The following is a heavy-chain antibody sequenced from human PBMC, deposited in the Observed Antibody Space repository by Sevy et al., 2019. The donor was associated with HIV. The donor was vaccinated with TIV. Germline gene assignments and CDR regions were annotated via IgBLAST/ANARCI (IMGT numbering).Heavy chain of an antibody. CDR2: IKEDGSEK. CDR1: GFSFSSFW. D-gene: IGHD2-15*01. V-gene: IGHV3-7*01. Sequence: GGSLRLSCAASGFSFSSFWMSWVRQSPGKGLEWVANIKEDGSEKYYVDSVNGRFTISRDNAKNSLYLQMNSLRAEDTAVYYCAGEGQWSHPGDYWGQGTLVTVSS. J-gene: IGHJ4*02. CDR3: AGEGQWSHPGDY.